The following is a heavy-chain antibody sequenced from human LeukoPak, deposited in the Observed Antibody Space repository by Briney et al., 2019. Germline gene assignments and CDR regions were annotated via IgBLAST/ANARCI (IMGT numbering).Heavy chain of an antibody. CDR3: ARVKTGNWLSRGYYYMDV. J-gene: IGHJ6*03. Sequence: GGSLRLSCAASGFSFSTYSMIWVRQAPGKGLEWVSSISSSSDYIYYADSVKRRFTISRDNAKNSLFLQMNSLRAEDTGVYYCARVKTGNWLSRGYYYMDVWGKGTTVTVSS. D-gene: IGHD1-1*01. CDR1: GFSFSTYS. CDR2: ISSSSDYI. V-gene: IGHV3-21*01.